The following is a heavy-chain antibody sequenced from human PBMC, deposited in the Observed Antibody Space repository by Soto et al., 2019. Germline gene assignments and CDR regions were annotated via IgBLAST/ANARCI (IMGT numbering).Heavy chain of an antibody. CDR1: GYSFTRYW. CDR3: ARTSGYSSGWYGS. J-gene: IGHJ4*02. D-gene: IGHD6-19*01. CDR2: IYPGDSDT. V-gene: IGHV5-51*01. Sequence: PWEFLTISCTGAGYSFTRYWIGWVRQMPGKGLEWMGIIYPGDSDTRYSPSFQGQVTISADKSISTAYLQWSSLKASDTAMYYCARTSGYSSGWYGSWGQGTLVTVSS.